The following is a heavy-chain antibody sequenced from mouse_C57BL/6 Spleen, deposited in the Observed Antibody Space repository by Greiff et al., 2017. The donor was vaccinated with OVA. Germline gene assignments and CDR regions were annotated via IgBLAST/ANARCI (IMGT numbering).Heavy chain of an antibody. D-gene: IGHD2-1*01. J-gene: IGHJ3*01. Sequence: EVKLMESGEGLVKPGGSLKLSCAASGFTFSSYAMSWVRQTPEKRLEWVAYISSGGDYIYYADTVEGRFTISRDNARNTLYLQMSSLKSEDTAMYYCTRDEEDGNYVAWFAYWGQGTLVTVSA. CDR3: TRDEEDGNYVAWFAY. CDR2: ISSGGDYI. CDR1: GFTFSSYA. V-gene: IGHV5-9-1*02.